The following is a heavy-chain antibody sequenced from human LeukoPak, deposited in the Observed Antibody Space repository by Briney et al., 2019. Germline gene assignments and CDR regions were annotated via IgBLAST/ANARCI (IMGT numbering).Heavy chain of an antibody. D-gene: IGHD3-3*01. CDR1: GYTFTSYY. CDR3: ARETNFWSGYPGWFDP. V-gene: IGHV1-46*01. CDR2: INPSGGST. Sequence: GASVKVSCKASGYTFTSYYMHWVRQAPGQGLEWMGIINPSGGSTSYAQKFQGRVTMTRDTSTSTVYMELSSLRSEDTAVYYCARETNFWSGYPGWFDPWGQGTLVTVSS. J-gene: IGHJ5*02.